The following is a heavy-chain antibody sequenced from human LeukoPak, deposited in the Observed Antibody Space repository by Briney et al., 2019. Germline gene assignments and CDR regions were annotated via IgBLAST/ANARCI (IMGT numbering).Heavy chain of an antibody. CDR3: AKESPATMAVAGNYFGY. Sequence: GGSLRLSCAASGFTLSSYAMSWVRQGPGKGLEWVTVISGSGVGTYYVDSVKGRFTISRDNSKNTLYLQMNSLRAEDTAVYYCAKESPATMAVAGNYFGYWGQGTLVTVSS. V-gene: IGHV3-23*01. D-gene: IGHD6-19*01. CDR2: ISGSGVGT. J-gene: IGHJ4*02. CDR1: GFTLSSYA.